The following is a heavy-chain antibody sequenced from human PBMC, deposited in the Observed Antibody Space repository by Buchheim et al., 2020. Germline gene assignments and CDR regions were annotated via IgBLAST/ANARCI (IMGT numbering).Heavy chain of an antibody. CDR2: IYPGDSDT. D-gene: IGHD2-2*01. J-gene: IGHJ4*02. V-gene: IGHV5-51*01. CDR3: VRPPGYCSSASCRYFDY. CDR1: GYSFASYW. Sequence: EVQLVQSGAEVKKPGESLKISCKVSGYSFASYWIGWVRQMPGKGLEWMGMIYPGDSDTRYSPSFQGQVTLSADRSITTAYLQWSSLKASDTAMYYCVRPPGYCSSASCRYFDYWGPGTL.